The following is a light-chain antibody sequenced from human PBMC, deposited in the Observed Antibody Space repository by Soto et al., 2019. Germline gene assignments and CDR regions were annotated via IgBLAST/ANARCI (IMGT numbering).Light chain of an antibody. V-gene: IGLV3-21*02. CDR1: NIGTKS. CDR3: QVWDSSSDHQM. Sequence: SYELTQPPSVSVAPGQTAKITCGGHNIGTKSVHWYQQKPGQAPVLVVYDDSDRPSGIPERFSGSNSGNTATLTISRVETGDEADYYRQVWDSSSDHQMFGGGTKVTVL. J-gene: IGLJ3*02. CDR2: DDS.